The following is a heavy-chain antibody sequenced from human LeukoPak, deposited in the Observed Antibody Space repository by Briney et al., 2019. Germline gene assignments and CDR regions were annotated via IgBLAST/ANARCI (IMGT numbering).Heavy chain of an antibody. CDR3: ARARYDFEGLSLAPNWFDP. CDR1: GGTFSSYA. Sequence: VASVKVSCKASGGTFSSYAIRWVRHAPGQGLEWMRGIIPIFGTANYAQKFQGRVTITTDESTSTAYMELSSLRSEDTAVYYCARARYDFEGLSLAPNWFDPWGQGTLVTVSS. V-gene: IGHV1-69*05. J-gene: IGHJ5*02. D-gene: IGHD3-3*01. CDR2: IIPIFGTA.